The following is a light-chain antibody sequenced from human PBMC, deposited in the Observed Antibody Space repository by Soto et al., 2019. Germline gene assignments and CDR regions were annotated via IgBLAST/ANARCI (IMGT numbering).Light chain of an antibody. J-gene: IGKJ1*01. CDR3: QQFYNYPRT. Sequence: AIRMTQSPSSFSASTGNRVPLTFRATQDIGTYLAWYQQIPGKAPKLLIYDASTLQTGVPSRFSGSGSGTDFTLTISYLQSEDFGTYYCQQFYNYPRTFGQGTKVDIK. CDR2: DAS. V-gene: IGKV1-8*01. CDR1: QDIGTY.